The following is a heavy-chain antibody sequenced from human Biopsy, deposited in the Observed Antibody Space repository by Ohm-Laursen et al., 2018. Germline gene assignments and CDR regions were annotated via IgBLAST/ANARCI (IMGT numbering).Heavy chain of an antibody. Sequence: TLSLTCPVSGDSISSGGNYWSWIRQFPGKGLEWIAYIYHTGSTYYNPSLKSRLSIAIDTSKNQFSASLRSVTAADTAVYYCARADMVTTIVDYWGQGTLVTVFS. D-gene: IGHD5-12*01. V-gene: IGHV4-31*03. CDR1: GDSISSGGNY. J-gene: IGHJ4*02. CDR2: IYHTGST. CDR3: ARADMVTTIVDY.